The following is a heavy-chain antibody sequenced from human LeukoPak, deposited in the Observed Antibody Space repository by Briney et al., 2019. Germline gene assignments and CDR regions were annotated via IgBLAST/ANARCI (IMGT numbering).Heavy chain of an antibody. J-gene: IGHJ1*01. CDR1: GGSFSGYY. CDR3: ARPEDYDSGGDSSYFQH. CDR2: INHTGST. V-gene: IGHV4-34*01. Sequence: SETLSLTCAVYGGSFSGYYWSWIRQPPGKGLEWIGEINHTGSTNYNPSLKSRVTISVDTPKRQFSLKMSSVTAADTAVYYCARPEDYDSGGDSSYFQHWGQGTLVTVSS. D-gene: IGHD3-22*01.